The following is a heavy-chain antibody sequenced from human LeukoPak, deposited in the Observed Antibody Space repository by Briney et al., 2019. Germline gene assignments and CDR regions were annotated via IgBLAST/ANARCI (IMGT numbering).Heavy chain of an antibody. Sequence: GGSLRLSCAASGFSLSSYWMTWVRQAPGKGLEWVSSIFPSGGEIHYADSVRGRFTISRDNSKSTLSLQMNSLRAEDTAIYYCATYRQVLLPFESWGQGTLVTVSS. CDR3: ATYRQVLLPFES. V-gene: IGHV3-23*01. D-gene: IGHD2-8*02. CDR1: GFSLSSYW. J-gene: IGHJ4*02. CDR2: IFPSGGEI.